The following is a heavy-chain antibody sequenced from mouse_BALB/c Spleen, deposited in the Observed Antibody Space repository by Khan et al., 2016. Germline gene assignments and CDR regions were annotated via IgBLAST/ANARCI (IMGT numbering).Heavy chain of an antibody. V-gene: IGHV4-1*02. CDR1: GFDFSRYW. J-gene: IGHJ1*01. Sequence: EVKLLESGGGLVQPGGSLKLSCAASGFDFSRYWMSWVRQAPGKGLEWIGEINPDSSKINYTPSLKDKFIISRDKAKNTLYLQMSKVRSEDTSLYYCSSTFWDFDVWGAGTTVTVSS. CDR2: INPDSSKI. CDR3: SSTFWDFDV.